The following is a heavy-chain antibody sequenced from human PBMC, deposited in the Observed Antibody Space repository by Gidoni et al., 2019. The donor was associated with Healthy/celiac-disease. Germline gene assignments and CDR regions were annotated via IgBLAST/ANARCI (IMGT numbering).Heavy chain of an antibody. Sequence: QVQLQESVPGLVTPSETLSLTCTVSGCSIRSYYWSWIRQPAGKGLDWIGRIYTSGSTNYNPSLKSRVTMSVDTSKNQFSLKLSSVNAADTAVYYCARTNSAGDYYYYYGMDVWGQGTTVTVSS. J-gene: IGHJ6*02. CDR3: ARTNSAGDYYYYYGMDV. CDR1: GCSIRSYY. D-gene: IGHD6-13*01. CDR2: IYTSGST. V-gene: IGHV4-4*07.